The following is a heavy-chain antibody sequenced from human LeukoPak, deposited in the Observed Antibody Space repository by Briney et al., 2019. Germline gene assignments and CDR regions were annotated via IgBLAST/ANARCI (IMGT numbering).Heavy chain of an antibody. Sequence: KPSETLSLTCAVSGYSISSGYYWGWIRQPPGKGLEWIGSIYHSGSTYYNPSLKSRVPISVHTSNNHFSLQLRSVTAADTAVYYCASTTYDYDTSGHYFLDYWGQGSLVTVSS. CDR3: ASTTYDYDTSGHYFLDY. CDR2: IYHSGST. CDR1: GYSISSGYY. D-gene: IGHD3-22*01. J-gene: IGHJ4*02. V-gene: IGHV4-38-2*01.